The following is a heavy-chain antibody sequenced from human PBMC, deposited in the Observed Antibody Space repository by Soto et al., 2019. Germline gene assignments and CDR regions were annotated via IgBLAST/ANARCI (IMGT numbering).Heavy chain of an antibody. V-gene: IGHV1-3*01. CDR2: INAGNGNT. J-gene: IGHJ4*02. CDR1: GYTFTSYA. CDR3: ARLTMVRGEWYFDY. Sequence: ASVKVSCKASGYTFTSYAMHWVRQAPGQRLEWMGWINAGNGNTKYSQKFQGRVTITRDTSASTAYMELSSLRSEDTAVYYCARLTMVRGEWYFDYWGQGTLVTVSS. D-gene: IGHD3-10*01.